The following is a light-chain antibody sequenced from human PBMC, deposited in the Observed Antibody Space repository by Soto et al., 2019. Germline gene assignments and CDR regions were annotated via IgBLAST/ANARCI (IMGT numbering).Light chain of an antibody. V-gene: IGKV1-12*02. J-gene: IGKJ2*01. Sequence: DIQMTQSPSSVSASAGDRVTITCRASQYISTRLAWYQQKPGRAPKLLIYGASSLQSGVPSRFSGSGSGTDFTLTISSLQPEDFATYHCQQAYSFPYTFGQGTKLEIK. CDR1: QYISTR. CDR2: GAS. CDR3: QQAYSFPYT.